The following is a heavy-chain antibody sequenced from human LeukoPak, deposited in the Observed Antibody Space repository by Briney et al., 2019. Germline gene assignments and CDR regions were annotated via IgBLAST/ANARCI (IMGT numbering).Heavy chain of an antibody. J-gene: IGHJ4*02. CDR3: ARANYVWGSYVD. CDR1: GGSISDYY. D-gene: IGHD3-16*01. Sequence: SETLSLTCTVSGGSISDYYWSWIRQPAGKGLEWIGHLYASGNTKYNPSLKSRVTMSVDTSKIQFSLNLRSATAADTAVYFCARANYVWGSYVDWGQGTLVTVSS. CDR2: LYASGNT. V-gene: IGHV4-4*07.